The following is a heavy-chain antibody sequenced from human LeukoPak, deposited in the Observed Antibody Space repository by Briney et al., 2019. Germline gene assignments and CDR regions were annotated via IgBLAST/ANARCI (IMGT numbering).Heavy chain of an antibody. Sequence: SETLSLTCTVSGGSISSYYWSWIRQPPGKGLEWIGSIYYSGSTYYNPSLKSRVTISVDTSKNQFSLKLSSVTAADTAVYYCARESGGIFDYWGQGTLVTVSS. V-gene: IGHV4-59*12. CDR1: GGSISSYY. J-gene: IGHJ4*02. CDR2: IYYSGST. D-gene: IGHD3-10*01. CDR3: ARESGGIFDY.